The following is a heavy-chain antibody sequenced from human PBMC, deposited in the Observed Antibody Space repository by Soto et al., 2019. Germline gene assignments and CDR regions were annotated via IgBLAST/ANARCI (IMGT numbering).Heavy chain of an antibody. D-gene: IGHD6-25*01. CDR2: ISSSSSYI. V-gene: IGHV3-21*01. CDR1: GFTFSSYS. J-gene: IGHJ6*02. Sequence: EVQLVESGGGLVKPGGSLRLSCAASGFTFSSYSMNWVRQAPGKGLEWVSSISSSSSYIYYADSVKGRFTISRDNAKNSRYLQMNSLRAEDTAVYYCARWGGDEYSSGAGGMDVWGQGTTVTVSS. CDR3: ARWGGDEYSSGAGGMDV.